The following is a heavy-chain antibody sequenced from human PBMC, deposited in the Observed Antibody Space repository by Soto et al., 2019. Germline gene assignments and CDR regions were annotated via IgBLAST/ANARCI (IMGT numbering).Heavy chain of an antibody. V-gene: IGHV3-23*01. D-gene: IGHD3-3*01. CDR2: ISGSGGTT. CDR1: GFTFENYA. J-gene: IGHJ6*02. CDR3: AKDSWAIFGVPAGEYYAMDV. Sequence: PGGSLRLSCVASGFTFENYAMSWVRQAPGKGLEWVSAISGSGGTTYYSDSVKGRFTISRDKSKNTVYLQMNDLRVEDAAEYFCAKDSWAIFGVPAGEYYAMDVWGQGTTVTVSS.